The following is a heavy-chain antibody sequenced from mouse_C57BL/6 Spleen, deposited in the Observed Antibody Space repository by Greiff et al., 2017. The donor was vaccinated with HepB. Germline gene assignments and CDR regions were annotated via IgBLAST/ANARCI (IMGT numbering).Heavy chain of an antibody. CDR2: IWSGGST. V-gene: IGHV2-2*01. CDR3: AGISTFAY. CDR1: GFSLTSYG. J-gene: IGHJ3*01. D-gene: IGHD2-1*01. Sequence: VHLVESGPGLVQPSQSLSITCTVSGFSLTSYGVHWVRQSPGKGLEWLGVIWSGGSTDYNAAFISRLSISKDNSKSQVFFKMNSLQADDTAIYYCAGISTFAYWGQGTLVTVSA.